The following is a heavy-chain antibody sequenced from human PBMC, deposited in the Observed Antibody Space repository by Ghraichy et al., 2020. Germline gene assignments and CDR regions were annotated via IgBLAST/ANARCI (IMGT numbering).Heavy chain of an antibody. J-gene: IGHJ6*01. D-gene: IGHD1-14*01. CDR2: ISTSGNSI. CDR3: VRDKPVAGIYKYYGMDV. Sequence: GGSLRLSCAASGFTFSDYYMSWIRQAPGKGLEWVSHISTSGNSIYYADSVKGRFTISRDNAKNSLYLQMNSLRGEDTAVYYCVRDKPVAGIYKYYGMDVWGGGRTVVISS. V-gene: IGHV3-11*01. CDR1: GFTFSDYY.